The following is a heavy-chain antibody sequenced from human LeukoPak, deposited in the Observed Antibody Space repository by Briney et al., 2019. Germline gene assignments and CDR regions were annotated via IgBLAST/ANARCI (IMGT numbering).Heavy chain of an antibody. CDR1: GGSISSYY. J-gene: IGHJ4*02. CDR3: ARVADFWSGFDY. V-gene: IGHV4-59*01. CDR2: IYYSGST. D-gene: IGHD3-3*01. Sequence: SETLSLTCTVSGGSISSYYWSWIRQPPGKGLEWIGYIYYSGSTNYNPSLKSRVTISVDMSKSQFSLKLSSVTAADTAVYYCARVADFWSGFDYWGQGTLVTVSS.